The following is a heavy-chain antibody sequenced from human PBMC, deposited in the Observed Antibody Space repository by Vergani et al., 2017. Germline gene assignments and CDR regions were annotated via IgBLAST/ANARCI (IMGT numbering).Heavy chain of an antibody. Sequence: EVQLVESGGGLVQPGGSLRLSCAASGFTFSSYSMNWVRRAPGKGLEWVSYISSSSSTIYYADSVKGRFTISRDNSKNTLFLQMNSLRAEDTAVYYCAKDPGFCSSSTCYRNYYFDLWGRGTLVTVSS. CDR1: GFTFSSYS. V-gene: IGHV3-48*01. CDR2: ISSSSSTI. J-gene: IGHJ2*01. D-gene: IGHD2-2*01. CDR3: AKDPGFCSSSTCYRNYYFDL.